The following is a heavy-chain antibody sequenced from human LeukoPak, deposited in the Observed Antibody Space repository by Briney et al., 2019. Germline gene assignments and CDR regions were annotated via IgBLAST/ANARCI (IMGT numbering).Heavy chain of an antibody. CDR2: ISWDGGST. CDR3: AKDFWPRSTTIYYFDY. D-gene: IGHD2/OR15-2a*01. V-gene: IGHV3-43D*03. CDR1: GFTFSSYW. J-gene: IGHJ4*02. Sequence: GGSLRLSCAASGFTFSSYWMSWVRQAPGKGLEWVSLISWDGGSTYYADSVKGRFTISRDNSKNSLYLQMNSLRAEDTALYYCAKDFWPRSTTIYYFDYWGQGTLVTVSS.